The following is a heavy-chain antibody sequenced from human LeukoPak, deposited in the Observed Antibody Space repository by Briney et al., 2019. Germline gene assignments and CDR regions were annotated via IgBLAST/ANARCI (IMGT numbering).Heavy chain of an antibody. CDR1: GFTFTTYS. D-gene: IGHD1-26*01. Sequence: GGSLRLSCAASGFTFTTYSMNWVRQAPGKGLGWISYVSGGSGTIYYADSVKGRFTISRDNAKNSLYLQLNSLTAEDTAVYYCARVTVGATADYFDYWGQGTLVTVSS. V-gene: IGHV3-48*01. CDR2: VSGGSGTI. CDR3: ARVTVGATADYFDY. J-gene: IGHJ4*02.